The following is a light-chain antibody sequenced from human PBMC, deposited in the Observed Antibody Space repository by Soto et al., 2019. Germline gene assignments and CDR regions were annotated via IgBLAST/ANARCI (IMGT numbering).Light chain of an antibody. Sequence: DIQMTQSPSTLSASVGDRVTVTCRASQSIDTSLAWYQQKPGEALRLLIFRAYTIEGGVPSRFSGSGSGTKFTLTISSLQADDFATYDCQHYRSFSGMFGQGTKVEIK. CDR3: QHYRSFSGM. V-gene: IGKV1-5*03. CDR2: RAY. J-gene: IGKJ1*01. CDR1: QSIDTS.